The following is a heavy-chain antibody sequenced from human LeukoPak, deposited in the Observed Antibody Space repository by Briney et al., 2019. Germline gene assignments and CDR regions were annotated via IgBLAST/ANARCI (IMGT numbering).Heavy chain of an antibody. D-gene: IGHD1-14*01. V-gene: IGHV3-9*01. CDR2: ISWNSGSI. CDR3: TRDRSRAEDD. Sequence: GRSLRLSCAASGFTFDDYALHRVRQAPGKGLEWVSGISWNSGSIGYADSVKGRFTISRDNANNLLYLQMNSLRGEDTAVYYCTRDRSRAEDDWGQGTLVTVSS. J-gene: IGHJ4*02. CDR1: GFTFDDYA.